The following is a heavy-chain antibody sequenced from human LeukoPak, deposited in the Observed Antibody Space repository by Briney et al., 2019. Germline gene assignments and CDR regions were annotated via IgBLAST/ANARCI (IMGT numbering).Heavy chain of an antibody. CDR3: AGGDRNGWYFYY. CDR1: GFRFDDHG. Sequence: GGSLRLSCAASGFRFDDHGMSWVRQAPGKGLEWVSGISWNAGSTGYADSVKGRFTISRDNAENPLFLQMNSLRVEDTALYYCAGGDRNGWYFYYWGQGILVTVSS. CDR2: ISWNAGST. V-gene: IGHV3-20*04. J-gene: IGHJ4*02. D-gene: IGHD6-19*01.